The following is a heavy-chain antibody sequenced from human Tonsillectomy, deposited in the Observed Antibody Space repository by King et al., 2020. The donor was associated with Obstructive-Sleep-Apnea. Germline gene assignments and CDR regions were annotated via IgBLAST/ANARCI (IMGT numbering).Heavy chain of an antibody. CDR2: ISAYNGNT. CDR3: ARTYYYGSGNYYGMDV. V-gene: IGHV1-18*04. J-gene: IGHJ6*02. CDR1: GYTFTSYG. D-gene: IGHD3-10*01. Sequence: VQLVESGAEVKKPGASVKVSCKASGYTFTSYGISWVRQAPGQGLEWMGWISAYNGNTNNAQKLQGRVTMTTDTSTSTAYMELRSLRSDDTAVYYCARTYYYGSGNYYGMDVWGQGTTVTVSS.